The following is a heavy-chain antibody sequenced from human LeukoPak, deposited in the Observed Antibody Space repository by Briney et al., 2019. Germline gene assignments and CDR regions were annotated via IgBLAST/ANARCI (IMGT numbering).Heavy chain of an antibody. CDR3: AKYYYDTSGYYSAGYFDY. CDR2: ITGGGGST. J-gene: IGHJ4*02. V-gene: IGHV3-23*01. D-gene: IGHD3-22*01. CDR1: GFTFSSSA. Sequence: GGSLRLSCAASGFTFSSSAMSWGRQAPGKGLGWVSFITGGGGSTYYADSVKGRFTISRDNSKNTLYLQMNSLRAEDTAVYYCAKYYYDTSGYYSAGYFDYWGQGSLVTVSS.